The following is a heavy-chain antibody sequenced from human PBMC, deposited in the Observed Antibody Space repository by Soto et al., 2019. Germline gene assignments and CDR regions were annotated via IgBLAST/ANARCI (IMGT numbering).Heavy chain of an antibody. CDR2: ISAYNGHT. V-gene: IGHV1-18*01. CDR1: GYTFTNYG. Sequence: QVQLVQSGIEVKKPGASVKVSCKAMGYTFTNYGLSWVRQDPGEGLEWLGWISAYNGHTKYAHKVQDRVTLTTDTSASTAYLELRSLRSDDTAVYYCVRGDGGYFDQWGQGTLVLVSS. J-gene: IGHJ4*02. CDR3: VRGDGGYFDQ. D-gene: IGHD3-16*01.